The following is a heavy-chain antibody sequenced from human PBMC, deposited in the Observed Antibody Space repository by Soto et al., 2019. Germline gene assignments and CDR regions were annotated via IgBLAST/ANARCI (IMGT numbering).Heavy chain of an antibody. J-gene: IGHJ6*02. CDR2: IYYSGST. CDR3: ARDTRNYDYVWGSYRSQDYYYYGMDV. V-gene: IGHV4-59*01. Sequence: KTSETLSLTCTVSGGSISSYYWSWIRQPPGKGLEWIGYIYYSGSTNYNPSLKSRVTISVDTSKNQFSLKLSSVTAADTAVYYCARDTRNYDYVWGSYRSQDYYYYGMDVWGQGTTVTVSS. CDR1: GGSISSYY. D-gene: IGHD3-16*02.